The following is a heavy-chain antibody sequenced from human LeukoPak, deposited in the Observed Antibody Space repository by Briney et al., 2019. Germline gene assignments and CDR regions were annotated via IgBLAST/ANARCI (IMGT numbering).Heavy chain of an antibody. CDR1: GGSMSSSSYY. CDR3: ARDTIYAPHNTNIVVVPAAMEGRYYYYGMDV. V-gene: IGHV4-39*07. CDR2: LYYGGST. D-gene: IGHD2-2*01. Sequence: PSETLSLTCTVSGGSMSSSSYYWGWIRQPPGKGLERIGSLYYGGSTYYNPYLKSRVTISVDTSKNQFSLKLSSVTAADTAVYYCARDTIYAPHNTNIVVVPAAMEGRYYYYGMDVWGQGTTVTVSS. J-gene: IGHJ6*02.